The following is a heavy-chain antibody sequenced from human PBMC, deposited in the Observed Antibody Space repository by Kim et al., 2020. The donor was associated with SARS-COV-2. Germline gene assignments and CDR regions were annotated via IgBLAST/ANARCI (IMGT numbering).Heavy chain of an antibody. Sequence: SDGSNKYYADSVKGRFTISRDNSKNMLFLQMNSLRAEGTAVYYCANFESWGRGTLVTVSS. CDR3: ANFES. CDR2: SDGSNK. V-gene: IGHV3-33*06. J-gene: IGHJ4*02.